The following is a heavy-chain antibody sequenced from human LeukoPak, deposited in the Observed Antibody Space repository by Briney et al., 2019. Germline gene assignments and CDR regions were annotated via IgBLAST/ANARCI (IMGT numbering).Heavy chain of an antibody. CDR2: ISAYNGNT. V-gene: IGHV1-18*01. J-gene: IGHJ5*02. Sequence: ASVTVSCKASGYTFTSYGISWVRQAPGQGLEWMGWISAYNGNTNYAQKLQGRVTVTTDTSTSTAYMELRSLRSDDTAVYYCARALGATLYNWFDPWGQGTLVTVSS. D-gene: IGHD1-26*01. CDR1: GYTFTSYG. CDR3: ARALGATLYNWFDP.